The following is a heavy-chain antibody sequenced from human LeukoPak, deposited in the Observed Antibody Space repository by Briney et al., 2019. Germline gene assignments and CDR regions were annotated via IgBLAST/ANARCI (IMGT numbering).Heavy chain of an antibody. J-gene: IGHJ4*02. D-gene: IGHD6-19*01. CDR3: AKGGSSGWYGY. Sequence: GGSLRLSCAASGFTFSSYAMSWVRQAPGKGLEWVSAVSGSGGSTYYADSVKGRFTISRDNSKNTLYLQMNSLRAEDTAVYYCAKGGSSGWYGYWGQGTLVTVSS. CDR2: VSGSGGST. V-gene: IGHV3-23*01. CDR1: GFTFSSYA.